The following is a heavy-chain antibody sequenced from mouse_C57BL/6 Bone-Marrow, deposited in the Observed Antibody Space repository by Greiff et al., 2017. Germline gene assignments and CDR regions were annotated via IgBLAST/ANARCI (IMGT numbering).Heavy chain of an antibody. CDR3: ASYYGSSPRAMDY. CDR2: IWSGGST. V-gene: IGHV2-2*01. CDR1: GFSLTSYG. D-gene: IGHD1-1*01. Sequence: VKLQESGPGLVQPSQSLSITCTVSGFSLTSYGVHWVRQSPGKGLEWLGVIWSGGSTDYNAAFISRLSISKDNSKSQVFFKMNSLQADDTAIYYCASYYGSSPRAMDYWGQGTSVTVSS. J-gene: IGHJ4*01.